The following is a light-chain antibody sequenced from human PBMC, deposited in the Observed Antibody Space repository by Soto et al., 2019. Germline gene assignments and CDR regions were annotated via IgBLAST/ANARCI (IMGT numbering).Light chain of an antibody. CDR2: GAS. CDR1: QGIGDT. Sequence: EVVLTQSPATLSVSPGEGVTLSCRASQGIGDTLAWYQHKPGQTPRLLIYGASSRPTGIPDRFSGSGSGTDFTLTISRLEPEDFAVYYCQQYGSSALTFGGGTKVDIK. V-gene: IGKV3-20*01. CDR3: QQYGSSALT. J-gene: IGKJ4*01.